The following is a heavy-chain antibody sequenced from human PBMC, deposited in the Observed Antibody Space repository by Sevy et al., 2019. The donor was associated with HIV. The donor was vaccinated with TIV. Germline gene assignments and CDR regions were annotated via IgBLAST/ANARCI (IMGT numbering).Heavy chain of an antibody. V-gene: IGHV4-59*01. J-gene: IGHJ5*02. Sequence: SENLSLTCTVSGGFISSYYWNWIRQPPGKGLEWIGYIYYSGNTNYNPSLKSRVTISLDMSKNQFSLSLSSVTAADTAVYYCATGVAAADNWFDPWGQGTLVTVSS. CDR2: IYYSGNT. D-gene: IGHD6-13*01. CDR3: ATGVAAADNWFDP. CDR1: GGFISSYY.